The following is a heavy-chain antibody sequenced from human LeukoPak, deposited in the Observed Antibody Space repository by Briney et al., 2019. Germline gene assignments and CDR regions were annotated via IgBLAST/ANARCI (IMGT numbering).Heavy chain of an antibody. J-gene: IGHJ4*02. CDR3: ARSSDAFTILAY. V-gene: IGHV4-61*02. CDR1: GGSISSGNYF. CDR2: ISSSGGT. Sequence: PSETLSLTCIVSGGSISSGNYFWTWIRQPAGKRLEWIGRISSSGGTDYNPSVRSRLTISLDTSKNQFSLRLTSVTAADTAMYYCARSSDAFTILAYWGQGALVTVSS. D-gene: IGHD3-3*01.